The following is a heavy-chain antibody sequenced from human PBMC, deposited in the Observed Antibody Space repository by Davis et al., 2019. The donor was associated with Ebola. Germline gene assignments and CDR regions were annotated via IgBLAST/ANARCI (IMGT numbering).Heavy chain of an antibody. Sequence: MPGGSLRLSCTVSGGSISSSSYYWGWIRQPPGKGLEWIGEINHSGSTNYNPSLKSRVTISVDKSKNQFSLKLSSVTAADTAVYYCARGGTIFGPWGQGTLVTVSS. CDR3: ARGGTIFGP. D-gene: IGHD3-3*01. V-gene: IGHV4-39*07. CDR1: GGSISSSSYY. J-gene: IGHJ5*02. CDR2: INHSGST.